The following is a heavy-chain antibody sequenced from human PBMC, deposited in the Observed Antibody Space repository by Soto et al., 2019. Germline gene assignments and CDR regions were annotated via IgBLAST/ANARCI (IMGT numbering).Heavy chain of an antibody. D-gene: IGHD1-7*01. CDR1: GGSISSSNW. Sequence: PSETLSLTCAVSGGSISSSNWWSWVRQPPGKGLEWIGEIYHSGSTNYNPSLKSRVTISVDKSKNQFSLKLSSVTAADTAVYYCARVRGLELRLDWYFDLWGRGTLVTVSS. V-gene: IGHV4-4*02. CDR2: IYHSGST. CDR3: ARVRGLELRLDWYFDL. J-gene: IGHJ2*01.